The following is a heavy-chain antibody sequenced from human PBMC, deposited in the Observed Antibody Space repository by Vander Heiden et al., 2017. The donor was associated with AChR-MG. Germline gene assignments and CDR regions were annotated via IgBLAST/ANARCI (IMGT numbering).Heavy chain of an antibody. J-gene: IGHJ3*02. CDR2: IKQAGSEK. D-gene: IGHD3-22*01. V-gene: IGHV3-7*01. CDR1: GLTFSRYW. Sequence: EVQLVESGGGLVQPGGSLRLSCAASGLTFSRYWMGWVRQAPGKGLEWVANIKQAGSEKYYVDSVKGRFTISRDNAKNSLYLKMNSLRAEETAVYYCARDPDYYDSSGDAFDIWGQGTMVTVSS. CDR3: ARDPDYYDSSGDAFDI.